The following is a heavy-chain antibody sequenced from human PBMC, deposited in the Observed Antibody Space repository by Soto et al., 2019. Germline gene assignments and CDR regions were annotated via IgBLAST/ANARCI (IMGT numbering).Heavy chain of an antibody. D-gene: IGHD3-9*01. CDR3: AMKTGYYSYYYYYYMDV. J-gene: IGHJ6*03. V-gene: IGHV4-59*08. CDR1: GGSISSYY. CDR2: IYYSGST. Sequence: SETLSLTCTVSGGSISSYYWSWIRQPPGKGLEWIGYIYYSGSTNYYPSLKSRVTISVDTSKNQFSLKLSSVTAADTAVYYCAMKTGYYSYYYYYYMDVWGKGTTVTVSS.